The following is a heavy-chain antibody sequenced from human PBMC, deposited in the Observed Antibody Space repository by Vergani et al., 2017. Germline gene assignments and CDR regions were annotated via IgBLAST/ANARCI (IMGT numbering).Heavy chain of an antibody. CDR2: IYYRGST. D-gene: IGHD6-19*01. Sequence: QVQLQESGPGLVKPSETLSLTCSVSGGSISSYYWSWIRQPPGKGLEWIGYIYYRGSTNYNPSLKSRVTISVDTSKTQFSLKLSSVTAADTAVYYCAIDSSGWYYFDYWGQGTLVTVSS. V-gene: IGHV4-59*01. J-gene: IGHJ4*02. CDR1: GGSISSYY. CDR3: AIDSSGWYYFDY.